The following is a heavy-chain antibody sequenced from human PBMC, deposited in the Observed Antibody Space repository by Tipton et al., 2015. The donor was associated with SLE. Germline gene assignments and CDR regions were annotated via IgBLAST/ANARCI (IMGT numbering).Heavy chain of an antibody. V-gene: IGHV3-49*03. Sequence: SLGLSCRASGFTFGEYGMSWFRQAPGKGLEWVGFIRSNAHGGTTQYAASVTDRFTISRDDSKSILYLQMNSLKTEDTAVYYCARSLNIVAAVFDIWGQGTMVTVSS. CDR3: ARSLNIVAAVFDI. J-gene: IGHJ3*02. CDR2: IRSNAHGGTT. D-gene: IGHD6-13*01. CDR1: GFTFGEYG.